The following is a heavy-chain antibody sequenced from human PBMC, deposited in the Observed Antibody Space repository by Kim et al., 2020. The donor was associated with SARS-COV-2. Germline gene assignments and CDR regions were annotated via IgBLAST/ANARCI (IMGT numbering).Heavy chain of an antibody. D-gene: IGHD3-22*01. CDR3: ARDNYYDSSGYYQAWAFDI. CDR1: GGSISSGGYY. J-gene: IGHJ3*02. Sequence: SETLSLTCTVSGGSISSGGYYWSWIRQHPGKGLEWIGYIYYSGSTYYNPSLKSRVTISVDTSKNQFSLKLSSVTAADTAVYYCARDNYYDSSGYYQAWAFDIWGQGTMVTVSS. V-gene: IGHV4-31*03. CDR2: IYYSGST.